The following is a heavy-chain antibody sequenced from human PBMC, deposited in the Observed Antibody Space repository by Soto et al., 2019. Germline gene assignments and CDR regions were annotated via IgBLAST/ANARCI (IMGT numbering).Heavy chain of an antibody. D-gene: IGHD3-9*01. J-gene: IGHJ6*02. CDR2: IWYDGSNK. Sequence: RLSCAASGFTFSSYGMHWVRQAPGKGLEWVAVIWYDGSNKYYADSVKGRFTISRDNSKNTLYLQMNSLRAEDTAVYYCARDTEGYDILTGYEYYYYYGMDVWGQGTTVTVSS. V-gene: IGHV3-33*01. CDR3: ARDTEGYDILTGYEYYYYYGMDV. CDR1: GFTFSSYG.